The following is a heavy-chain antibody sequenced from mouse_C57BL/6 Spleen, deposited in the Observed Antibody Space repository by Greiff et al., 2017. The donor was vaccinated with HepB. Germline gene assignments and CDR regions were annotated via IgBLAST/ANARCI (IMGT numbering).Heavy chain of an antibody. D-gene: IGHD2-4*01. J-gene: IGHJ2*01. CDR3: AREDYSY. V-gene: IGHV1-50*01. Sequence: QVQLQQPGAELVKPGASVKLSCKASGYTFTSYWMQWVKQRPGQGLEWIGEIDPSDSYTNYNQKFKGKATLTVDTSSSTAYMQLSSLTSEDSAVYYCAREDYSYWGQGTTLTVSS. CDR2: IDPSDSYT. CDR1: GYTFTSYW.